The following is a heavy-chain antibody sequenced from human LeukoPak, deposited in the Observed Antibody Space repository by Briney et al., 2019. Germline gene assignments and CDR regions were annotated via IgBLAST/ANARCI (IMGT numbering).Heavy chain of an antibody. CDR3: ARDPRGKLRRAYYFDY. D-gene: IGHD3-10*01. CDR1: GGSISSGGYY. Sequence: PSETLSLTCTVSGGSISSGGYYWSWIRQHPGKGLEWIGYIYYSGSTYYNPSLKSRVTISVDRSKNQFSLKLSSVTAADTAVYYCARDPRGKLRRAYYFDYWGQGTLVTVSS. CDR2: IYYSGST. J-gene: IGHJ4*02. V-gene: IGHV4-31*03.